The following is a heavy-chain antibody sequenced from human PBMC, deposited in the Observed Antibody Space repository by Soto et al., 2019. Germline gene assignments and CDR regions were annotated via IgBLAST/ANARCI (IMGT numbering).Heavy chain of an antibody. J-gene: IGHJ4*02. CDR2: ISAYNGNT. CDR3: ARVGGHYYDSSVHDFDY. V-gene: IGHV1-18*01. D-gene: IGHD3-22*01. CDR1: GYTFTSYG. Sequence: ASVKVSCKASGYTFTSYGISWVLQAPGQGLEWMGWISAYNGNTNYAQKLQGRVTMTTDTSTSTAYMELRSLRSDDTAVYYCARVGGHYYDSSVHDFDYWGQGTLVTVSS.